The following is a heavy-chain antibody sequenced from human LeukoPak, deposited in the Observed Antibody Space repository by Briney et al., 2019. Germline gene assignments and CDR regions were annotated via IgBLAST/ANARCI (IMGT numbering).Heavy chain of an antibody. CDR2: IKSKTDGGTT. CDR3: TTAPRGYCSGGSCSYAFDI. J-gene: IGHJ3*02. V-gene: IGHV3-15*01. Sequence: GGSLRLSCAASGFTFSNAWMSWVRQAPGKGLEWVGRIKSKTDGGTTDYAAPVKGRSTISRDESKNTLFLQMHSLKTEDTAVYYCTTAPRGYCSGGSCSYAFDIWGQGTLVTVSS. D-gene: IGHD2-15*01. CDR1: GFTFSNAW.